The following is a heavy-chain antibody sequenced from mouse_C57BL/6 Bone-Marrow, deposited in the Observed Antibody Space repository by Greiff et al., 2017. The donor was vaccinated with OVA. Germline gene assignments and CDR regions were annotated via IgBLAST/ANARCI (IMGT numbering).Heavy chain of an antibody. CDR1: GYTFTSYW. Sequence: VQLQQSGTALVKPGASVKLSCKASGYTFTSYWMHWVKQRPGQGLEWIGNINPSNGGTNYNEKFKRKATLTVDKSSSTAYMQLSSLTSEDSAVYYCAREEISYDNDVGYFDYWGQGTTLTVSS. D-gene: IGHD2-4*01. CDR3: AREEISYDNDVGYFDY. V-gene: IGHV1-53*01. CDR2: INPSNGGT. J-gene: IGHJ2*01.